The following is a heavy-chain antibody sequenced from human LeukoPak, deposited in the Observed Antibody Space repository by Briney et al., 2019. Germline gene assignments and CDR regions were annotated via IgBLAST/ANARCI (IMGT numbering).Heavy chain of an antibody. D-gene: IGHD6-19*01. CDR3: ARDVFYTIAVATTGQFDY. Sequence: PGGSLRLSCAASGFTFSSYSMNWVRQAPGKGLEWVSSISISSSYIFYADSVKGRFTVSRDNAKNSLYLQINSLRAEDTAVYYCARDVFYTIAVATTGQFDYWGQGTLVTVSS. CDR1: GFTFSSYS. V-gene: IGHV3-21*01. J-gene: IGHJ4*02. CDR2: ISISSSYI.